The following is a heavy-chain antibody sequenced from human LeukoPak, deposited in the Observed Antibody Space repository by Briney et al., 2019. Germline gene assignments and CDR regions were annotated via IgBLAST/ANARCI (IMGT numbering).Heavy chain of an antibody. D-gene: IGHD1-26*01. CDR3: AREQVGATTWFDP. J-gene: IGHJ5*02. V-gene: IGHV3-66*01. CDR2: IYSGGST. CDR1: GFTVSSNY. Sequence: GGSLRLSCAASGFTVSSNYMGWVRQAPGKGLEWVSVIYSGGSTYYADSVKGRFTISRDNSKNTLYLQMNSLRAEDTAVYYCAREQVGATTWFDPWGQGTLVTVSS.